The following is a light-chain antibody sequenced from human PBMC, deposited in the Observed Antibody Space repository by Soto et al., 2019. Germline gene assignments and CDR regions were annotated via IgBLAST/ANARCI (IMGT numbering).Light chain of an antibody. V-gene: IGLV2-8*01. J-gene: IGLJ1*01. CDR1: SSDVGGYNY. CDR2: EVS. Sequence: QSALTQPPSASGSPGQSVTISCTGTSSDVGGYNYVSWYQQHPGKAPKLMIYEVSKRPSGVPDRFSGSKSGNTASLTVSGLQAEDEADYYCSSYAGTNNFVYASGTGTKVTVL. CDR3: SSYAGTNNFVYA.